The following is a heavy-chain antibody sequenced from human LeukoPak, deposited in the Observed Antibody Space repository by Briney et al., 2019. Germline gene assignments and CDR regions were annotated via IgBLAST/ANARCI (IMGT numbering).Heavy chain of an antibody. CDR1: GLTFSEYW. J-gene: IGHJ4*02. CDR2: ISKDGGRT. Sequence: PGGSLRLSCGVSGLTFSEYWLHWVRQAAEKGLVWVAGISKDGGRTDYADFVKGRFTISRDNAKNTLYLQMNSLTADDTAVYYCTSGIGTYDYWGLGAQVTVTS. V-gene: IGHV3-74*01. CDR3: TSGIGTYDY. D-gene: IGHD1-26*01.